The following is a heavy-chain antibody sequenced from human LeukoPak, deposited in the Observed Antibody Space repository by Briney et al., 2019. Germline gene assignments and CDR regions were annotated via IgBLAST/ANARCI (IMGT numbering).Heavy chain of an antibody. J-gene: IGHJ4*02. V-gene: IGHV3-30*04. CDR1: GFTFSSYA. CDR3: AREASWIQLWLPHFDY. D-gene: IGHD5-18*01. Sequence: GGSLRLSCAASGFTFSSYAMHWVRQAPGKGLEWVAVISYDGSNKYCADSVKGRFTISRDNSKNTLYLQMNSLRAEDTAVYYCAREASWIQLWLPHFDYWGQGTLVTVSS. CDR2: ISYDGSNK.